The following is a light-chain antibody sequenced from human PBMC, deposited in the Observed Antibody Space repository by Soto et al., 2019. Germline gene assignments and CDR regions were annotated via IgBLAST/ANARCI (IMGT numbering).Light chain of an antibody. Sequence: QSVLTQPASVSGSPGQSITISCTGTSSDVGGYNYVSWYQQHPGKAPKLMIYEVSNRPSGVSNRFSGSTSGNTASLTISGLQAEDEADYYCSSYTSSSTPVVFGGGTKLTVL. CDR3: SSYTSSSTPVV. CDR1: SSDVGGYNY. J-gene: IGLJ2*01. V-gene: IGLV2-14*01. CDR2: EVS.